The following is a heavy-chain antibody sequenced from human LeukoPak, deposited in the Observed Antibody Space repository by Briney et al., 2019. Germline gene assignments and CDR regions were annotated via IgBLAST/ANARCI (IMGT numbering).Heavy chain of an antibody. CDR3: AREGEYSAGYFDY. CDR1: GDSISSYY. V-gene: IGHV4-59*01. Sequence: SETLSLTCTVSGDSISSYYWNWIRQPPGKGLEWIGYIYSGTTSYNPSLKSRVTMSRDTSKNQFSLKLSSVTAADTAMYYCAREGEYSAGYFDYWGQGTLVTVSS. CDR2: IYSGTT. J-gene: IGHJ4*02. D-gene: IGHD2/OR15-2a*01.